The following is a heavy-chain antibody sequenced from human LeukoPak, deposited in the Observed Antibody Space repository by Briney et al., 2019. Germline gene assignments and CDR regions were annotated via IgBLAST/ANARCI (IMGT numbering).Heavy chain of an antibody. Sequence: ASVKVSCTSSGYTFTSYGISWVRQAPGQGLELMGWISAYNGNTNYAQKLQGRVTMTTDTSTSTVYMELRSLRSDDTAVYYCARVPKAVLLWFGELNYFDYWGQGTLVTVSS. V-gene: IGHV1-18*01. CDR3: ARVPKAVLLWFGELNYFDY. CDR1: GYTFTSYG. CDR2: ISAYNGNT. D-gene: IGHD3-10*01. J-gene: IGHJ4*02.